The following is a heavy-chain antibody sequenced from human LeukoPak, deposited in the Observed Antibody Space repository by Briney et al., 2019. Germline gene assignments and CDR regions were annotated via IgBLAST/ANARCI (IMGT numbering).Heavy chain of an antibody. V-gene: IGHV1-69*04. CDR1: GGTFSSYA. Sequence: SVKVSCKASGGTFSSYAISWVRQAPGQGLEWMGRIIPILGIANYAQKFQGRVTITADKSTSTAYMELSSLRSEDKAVYYCARAPHNYYYYYMDVWGKGTTVTVSS. CDR2: IIPILGIA. J-gene: IGHJ6*03. CDR3: ARAPHNYYYYYMDV.